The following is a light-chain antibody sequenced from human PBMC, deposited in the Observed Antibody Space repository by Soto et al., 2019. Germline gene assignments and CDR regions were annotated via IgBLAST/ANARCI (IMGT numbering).Light chain of an antibody. CDR1: SXNIGAGYD. V-gene: IGLV1-40*01. J-gene: IGLJ2*01. Sequence: QSVLTQPPSVSGAPGQRVTISCTXSSXNIGAGYDVHWYQQLPGRAPKLLIYGNTNRPSGVPDRFSGSKSGTSASLAITGLQAEDEADYYCLSFDSSLSVVFGGGTKLTVL. CDR3: LSFDSSLSVV. CDR2: GNT.